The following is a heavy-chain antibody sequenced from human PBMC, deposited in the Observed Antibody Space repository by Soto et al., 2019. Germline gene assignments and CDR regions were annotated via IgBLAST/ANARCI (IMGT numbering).Heavy chain of an antibody. CDR1: GVSIGSHF. CDR3: ARLQYTVVTALDI. D-gene: IGHD2-15*01. CDR2: IYHTVNT. J-gene: IGHJ3*02. Sequence: SETLSLTCSVSGVSIGSHFWSWIRQAPGKAPELVGYIYHTVNTNYTHALKSRVIISMDTSENQLSLQLSSVTAADTAVYYCARLQYTVVTALDILGQGTMVTV. V-gene: IGHV4-59*11.